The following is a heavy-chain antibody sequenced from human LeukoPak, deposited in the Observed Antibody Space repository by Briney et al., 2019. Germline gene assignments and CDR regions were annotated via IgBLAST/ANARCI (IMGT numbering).Heavy chain of an antibody. V-gene: IGHV3-23*01. CDR2: IGGSGTRT. D-gene: IGHD2-2*03. CDR1: GFTFTTYG. CDR3: AKDSHWILFDD. Sequence: GGSLRLSCSASGFTFTTYGMNWVRQAPGKGLEWVSGIGGSGTRTYYADSVKGRFTISRDNSRNTLYLQMNSLRDEDTAVYYCAKDSHWILFDDWGQGTLVTVSS. J-gene: IGHJ4*02.